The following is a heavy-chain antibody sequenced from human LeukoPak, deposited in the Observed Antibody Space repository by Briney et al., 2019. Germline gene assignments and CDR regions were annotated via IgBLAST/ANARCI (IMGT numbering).Heavy chain of an antibody. D-gene: IGHD3-10*01. CDR2: ISYDGSNK. Sequence: GGSLRLSCAASGFTFSSYGMHWVRQAPGKGLEWVAVISYDGSNKYYADSVKGRFTISRDNSKNTLYLQMNSLRAEDTAVYYCARSYGFGPEYYFDYWGQGTLVTVSS. CDR3: ARSYGFGPEYYFDY. J-gene: IGHJ4*02. CDR1: GFTFSSYG. V-gene: IGHV3-30*03.